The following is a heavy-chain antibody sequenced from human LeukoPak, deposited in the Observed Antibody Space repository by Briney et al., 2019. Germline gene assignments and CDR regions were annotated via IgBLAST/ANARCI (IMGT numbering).Heavy chain of an antibody. CDR3: ARAIRGIVIMVYGTRPYYFDY. Sequence: TGGSLRLSCAASRFTFSSYWMSWVRQAPGKGLEWVANINEDGSEKYYVDSVKGRFTISRDNAKNSLYLQMNSLRAEDTAVYYCARAIRGIVIMVYGTRPYYFDYWGQGTLVTVSS. D-gene: IGHD2-8*01. CDR2: INEDGSEK. J-gene: IGHJ4*02. CDR1: RFTFSSYW. V-gene: IGHV3-7*01.